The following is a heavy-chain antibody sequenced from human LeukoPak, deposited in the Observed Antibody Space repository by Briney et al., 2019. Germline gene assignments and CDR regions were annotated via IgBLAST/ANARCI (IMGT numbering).Heavy chain of an antibody. J-gene: IGHJ6*03. D-gene: IGHD3-10*01. V-gene: IGHV1-69*05. CDR1: GGTFSNYV. CDR2: IIPIFGTA. Sequence: SVKVSCKACGGTFSNYVISGVRQAPGKGLEWMGGIIPIFGTANYAQKFQGRVTITTDESTSTAYMELSSLRSEDTAVYYCARGKDYYYYYYMDVWGKGTTVTVSS. CDR3: ARGKDYYYYYYMDV.